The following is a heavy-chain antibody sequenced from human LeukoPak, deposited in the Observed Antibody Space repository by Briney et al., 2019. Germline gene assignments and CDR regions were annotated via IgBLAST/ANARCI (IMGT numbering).Heavy chain of an antibody. J-gene: IGHJ5*02. V-gene: IGHV3-23*01. Sequence: PGGSLRLSCAASGSTFSSYAMSWVRQAPGKGLEWVSAISGGGGSTYYSDSVKGRFTISRDNSKNTLYLQMNSLRGEDTAVYYCAKDQREAVEAGGWFDPWGQGTLVTVSS. D-gene: IGHD6-19*01. CDR1: GSTFSSYA. CDR3: AKDQREAVEAGGWFDP. CDR2: ISGGGGST.